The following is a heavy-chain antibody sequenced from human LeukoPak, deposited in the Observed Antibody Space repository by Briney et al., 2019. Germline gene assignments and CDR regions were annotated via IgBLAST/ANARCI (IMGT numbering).Heavy chain of an antibody. V-gene: IGHV4-59*01. CDR3: ARGGSSGHHPFDY. CDR1: GGSINSYY. D-gene: IGHD3-22*01. J-gene: IGHJ4*02. CDR2: IFYSGST. Sequence: SETLSLTCTVSGGSINSYYWSWIRQPPGKGLEWIGYIFYSGSTNYNPSLKSRVTISVDTSKNQFSLKLSSVTAADTAAYYCARGGSSGHHPFDYWGQGTLVNVSS.